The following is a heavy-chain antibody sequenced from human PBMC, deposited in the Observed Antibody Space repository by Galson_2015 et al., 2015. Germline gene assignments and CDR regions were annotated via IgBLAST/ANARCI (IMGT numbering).Heavy chain of an antibody. J-gene: IGHJ4*02. CDR2: INSTTTYI. Sequence: SLRLSCAASEFTFSSYYMSWVRQAPGKGLEWVSSINSTTTYIYYVDSVKGRFTISRDNAKNSLYLQMNSLGAEDTAVYYCARQILDYDFWSGYYPTNFDYWGQGTLVTVSS. CDR1: EFTFSSYY. V-gene: IGHV3-21*01. D-gene: IGHD3-3*01. CDR3: ARQILDYDFWSGYYPTNFDY.